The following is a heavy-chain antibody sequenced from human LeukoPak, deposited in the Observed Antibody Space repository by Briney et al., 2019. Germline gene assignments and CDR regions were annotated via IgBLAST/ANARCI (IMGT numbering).Heavy chain of an antibody. CDR3: ARRWEEYFFDY. D-gene: IGHD1-26*01. J-gene: IGHJ4*02. CDR2: ISTGGSSK. Sequence: GGSLRLSCAASGLTFKTYDMNWVRQAPGKGLEWVSYISTGGSSKYYADSVKGRFTISRDNAKYSLYLQMNSLRAGDTAIYYCARRWEEYFFDYWGQGTLVIVSS. CDR1: GLTFKTYD. V-gene: IGHV3-48*03.